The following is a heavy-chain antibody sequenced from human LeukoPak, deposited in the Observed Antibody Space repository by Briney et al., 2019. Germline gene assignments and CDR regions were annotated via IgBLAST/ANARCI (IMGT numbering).Heavy chain of an antibody. Sequence: SDTLSLTCTVSGGSISSTNSYWDWIRQPTEMGLEWVGNIYYSGSTNYNPTLKSRVNISVDTANNQFSLKLSSVAAADTAFYYCARHVTFSRGWFYFDSWGQGTPVTVST. CDR3: ARHVTFSRGWFYFDS. CDR2: IYYSGST. J-gene: IGHJ4*02. V-gene: IGHV4-39*01. D-gene: IGHD3-22*01. CDR1: GGSISSTNSY.